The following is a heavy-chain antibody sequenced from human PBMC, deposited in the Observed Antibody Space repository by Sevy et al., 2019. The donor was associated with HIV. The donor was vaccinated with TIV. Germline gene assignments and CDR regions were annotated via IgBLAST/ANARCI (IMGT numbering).Heavy chain of an antibody. J-gene: IGHJ4*02. CDR2: ISAYNGNT. V-gene: IGHV1-18*01. CDR1: GYSFTSYG. CDR3: AFTKGVFGVVMTSFFFDY. D-gene: IGHD3-3*01. Sequence: ASVKVSCQASGYSFTSYGITWVRQAPGQGLEWMGWISAYNGNTNYAREFQGRLTMTTDKSTSTVYMDLRSLGSDDTAVYYCAFTKGVFGVVMTSFFFDYWGQGTPVTVSS.